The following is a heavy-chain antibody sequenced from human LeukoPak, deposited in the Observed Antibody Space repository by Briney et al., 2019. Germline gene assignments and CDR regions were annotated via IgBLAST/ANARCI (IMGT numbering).Heavy chain of an antibody. J-gene: IGHJ3*02. CDR1: GFTFRSYS. V-gene: IGHV3-21*04. CDR2: IDPSSTYI. D-gene: IGHD1-26*01. Sequence: GGSLRLSCAASGFTFRSYSMNWVRQAPGKGLEWVSAIDPSSTYIYYADSVKGRFTISRDNAENSLYLQMNSLRAEDTAVYYCAKSIIRGSYRYDAFDIWGQGTMVTVSS. CDR3: AKSIIRGSYRYDAFDI.